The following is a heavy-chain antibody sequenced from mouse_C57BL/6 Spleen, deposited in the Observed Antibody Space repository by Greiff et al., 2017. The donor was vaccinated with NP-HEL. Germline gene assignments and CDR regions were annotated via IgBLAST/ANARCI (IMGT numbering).Heavy chain of an antibody. CDR1: GFTFSSYA. CDR2: ISDGGSYT. CDR3: ARDYGKDAMDY. D-gene: IGHD2-1*01. J-gene: IGHJ4*01. V-gene: IGHV5-4*01. Sequence: EVKLMESGGGLVKPGGSLKLSCAASGFTFSSYAMSLVRQTPEKRLEWVATISDGGSYTYYPDNVKGRFTISRDNAKNNLYLQMSHLKSEDTAMYYCARDYGKDAMDYWGQGTSVTVSS.